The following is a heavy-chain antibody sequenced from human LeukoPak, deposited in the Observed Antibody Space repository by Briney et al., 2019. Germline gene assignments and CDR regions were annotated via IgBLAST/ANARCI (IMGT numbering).Heavy chain of an antibody. D-gene: IGHD6-19*01. J-gene: IGHJ4*02. V-gene: IGHV4-39*01. Sequence: SETLSLTCTVSGGSLSSSSYYWGWIRQPPGKGLEWIGSIYYSGSTYYNPSLKSRVTISVDTSKNQFSLKLSSVTAADTAVYYCGATSLKQWLQKANWGQGTLVTVSS. CDR1: GGSLSSSSYY. CDR2: IYYSGST. CDR3: GATSLKQWLQKAN.